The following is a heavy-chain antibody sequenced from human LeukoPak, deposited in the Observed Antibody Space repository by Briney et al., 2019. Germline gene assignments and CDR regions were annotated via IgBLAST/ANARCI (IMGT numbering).Heavy chain of an antibody. Sequence: GGSLXLSCAASGFTFSNYNMNWVRQAPGKGLGWVSYITTSSSTIYYADSVKGRFTISRDNAKNSLYLQMNSLRAEDTAVYYCARDSAGFDHWGQGTLVTVSS. V-gene: IGHV3-48*04. CDR2: ITTSSSTI. J-gene: IGHJ5*02. D-gene: IGHD6-19*01. CDR1: GFTFSNYN. CDR3: ARDSAGFDH.